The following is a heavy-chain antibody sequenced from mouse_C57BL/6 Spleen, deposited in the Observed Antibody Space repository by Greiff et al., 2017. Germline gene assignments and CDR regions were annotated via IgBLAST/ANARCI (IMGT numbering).Heavy chain of an antibody. D-gene: IGHD1-1*01. CDR1: GYTFTSYW. CDR3: ARGDYYGSSYDWYFDV. CDR2: IYPGSGST. J-gene: IGHJ1*03. V-gene: IGHV1-55*01. Sequence: QVQLKQPGAELVKPGASVKMSCKASGYTFTSYWITWVKQRPGQGLEWIGDIYPGSGSTNYNEKFKSKATLTVDTSSSTAYMQLSSLTSEDSAVYYCARGDYYGSSYDWYFDVWGTGTTVTVSS.